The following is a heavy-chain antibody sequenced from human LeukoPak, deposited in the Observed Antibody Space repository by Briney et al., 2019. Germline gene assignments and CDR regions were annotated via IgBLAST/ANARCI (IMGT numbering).Heavy chain of an antibody. CDR2: INHSGST. D-gene: IGHD4-23*01. CDR3: AGGGNSSSIDY. Sequence: PSETLSLTCAVYGGSLSGYYWSWIRQPPGKGLEWIGEINHSGSTNYNPSLKSRVTISVDTSKNQFSLKLSSVTAADTAVYYCAGGGNSSSIDYWGQGTLVTVSS. CDR1: GGSLSGYY. J-gene: IGHJ4*02. V-gene: IGHV4-34*01.